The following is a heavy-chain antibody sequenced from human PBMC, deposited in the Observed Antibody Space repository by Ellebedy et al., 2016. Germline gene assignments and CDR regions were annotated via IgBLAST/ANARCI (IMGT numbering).Heavy chain of an antibody. J-gene: IGHJ4*02. Sequence: GESLKISXAASGFTLSSYWMHWVRQVPGKGLVWVSHISSDGSHRNYADSVKGRFTISRDNAKNTLYLQMNSLRAEDTAVYYCVSQIALGYWGQGTLVSVSS. V-gene: IGHV3-74*01. CDR3: VSQIALGY. CDR2: ISSDGSHR. D-gene: IGHD3-22*01. CDR1: GFTLSSYW.